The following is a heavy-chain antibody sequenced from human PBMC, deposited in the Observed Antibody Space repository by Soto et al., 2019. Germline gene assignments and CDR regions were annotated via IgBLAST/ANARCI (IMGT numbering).Heavy chain of an antibody. Sequence: EASVKVSCKASGGTFSSYAISWVRQAPGQGLEWMGGIIPIFGTANYAQKFQGRVTITADESTSTAYMELSSLRSEDTAVYYCASNVRTIVVVPLYYYGMDVWGQGTTVTVSS. CDR3: ASNVRTIVVVPLYYYGMDV. CDR1: GGTFSSYA. J-gene: IGHJ6*02. V-gene: IGHV1-69*13. D-gene: IGHD2-2*01. CDR2: IIPIFGTA.